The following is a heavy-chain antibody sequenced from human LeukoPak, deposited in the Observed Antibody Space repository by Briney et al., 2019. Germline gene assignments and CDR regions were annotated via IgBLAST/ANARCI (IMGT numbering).Heavy chain of an antibody. CDR3: ARYCSGRTCYSFDY. CDR1: GGSISNYY. D-gene: IGHD2-15*01. Sequence: KPSETLSLTCTVSGGSISNYYWSWIRQPPGKGLEWIGYIYYSGSTKYNPSLKRRVTISVDTSKNQFSLRLSSVTAADTAVYYCARYCSGRTCYSFDYWSQGSLVTVSS. J-gene: IGHJ4*02. CDR2: IYYSGST. V-gene: IGHV4-59*01.